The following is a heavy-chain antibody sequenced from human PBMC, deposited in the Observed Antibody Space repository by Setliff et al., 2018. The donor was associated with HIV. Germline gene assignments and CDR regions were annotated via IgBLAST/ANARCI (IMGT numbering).Heavy chain of an antibody. V-gene: IGHV1-18*01. CDR2: INVGNGNT. CDR1: GYTFLNYG. D-gene: IGHD6-19*01. Sequence: ASVKVSCKASGYTFLNYGISWVRQTPGRGLEWMAWINVGNGNTKTARKFQGRVALTTDTSTSTAHMELRNLRSHDTAVYYCARDSGMAVVGTWRRLDPWGQGTLVTVSS. CDR3: ARDSGMAVVGTWRRLDP. J-gene: IGHJ5*02.